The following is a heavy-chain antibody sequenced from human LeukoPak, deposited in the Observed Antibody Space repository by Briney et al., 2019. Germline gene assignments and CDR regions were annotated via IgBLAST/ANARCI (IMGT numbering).Heavy chain of an antibody. J-gene: IGHJ4*02. CDR2: TSSSDAGK. CDR1: GFSLSSYA. CDR3: ARDPGAYSSSPIDY. Sequence: GGSLRLSCTVSGFSLSSYAMSWVRRAPGKGLEWVSATSSSDAGKYYADSVRGRFTISRDNARNSLYLRMNSLRAEDTAVYYCARDPGAYSSSPIDYWGQGTLVTVSS. V-gene: IGHV3-23*01. D-gene: IGHD6-6*01.